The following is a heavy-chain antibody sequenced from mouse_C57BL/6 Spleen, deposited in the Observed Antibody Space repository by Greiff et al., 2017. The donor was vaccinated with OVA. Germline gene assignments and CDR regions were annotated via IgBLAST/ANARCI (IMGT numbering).Heavy chain of an antibody. CDR1: GYAFSSYW. J-gene: IGHJ2*01. Sequence: QVQLKQSGAELVKPGASVKISCKASGYAFSSYWMNWVKQRPGKGLEWIGQIYPGDGDTNYNGKFKGKATLTADKSSSTAYMQLSSLTSEDSAVYFCARSGGYGDLDYWGQGTTLTVSS. V-gene: IGHV1-80*01. CDR3: ARSGGYGDLDY. CDR2: IYPGDGDT. D-gene: IGHD2-2*01.